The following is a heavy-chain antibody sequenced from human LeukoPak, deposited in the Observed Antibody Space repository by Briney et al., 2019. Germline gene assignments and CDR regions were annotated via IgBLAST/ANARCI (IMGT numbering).Heavy chain of an antibody. CDR3: ARHLGGWFDP. J-gene: IGHJ5*02. Sequence: SETLSLTCTVSGGSISSYYWSWIRQPPGKGLEWIGYIYYSGSTNYNPSLKSRVTISVDTSKNQFSLKLSSVTAADTVVYYCARHLGGWFDPWGQGTLVTVSS. D-gene: IGHD3-16*01. V-gene: IGHV4-59*08. CDR2: IYYSGST. CDR1: GGSISSYY.